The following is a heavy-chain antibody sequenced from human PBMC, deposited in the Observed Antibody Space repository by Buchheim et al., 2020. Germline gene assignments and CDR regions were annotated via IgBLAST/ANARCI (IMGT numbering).Heavy chain of an antibody. V-gene: IGHV3-7*01. CDR1: GLIFNKSW. CDR3: ADVDVS. Sequence: EVQLLESGGGFVQPGGSLRLSCATSGLIFNKSWMTWVRQVPGKGLEWVATINDEGSDRYYVDSVKGRFTISRDNIKKSVSLQMNSLRAEDTAIYYCADVDVSWGQGTL. CDR2: INDEGSDR. J-gene: IGHJ5*02.